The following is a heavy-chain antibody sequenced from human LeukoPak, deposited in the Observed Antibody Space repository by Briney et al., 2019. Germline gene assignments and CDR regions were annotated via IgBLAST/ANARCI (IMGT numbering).Heavy chain of an antibody. CDR1: GFTFSSYA. J-gene: IGHJ4*02. CDR3: ARDRPYYDFWSGYYGFDY. Sequence: GGSLRLSCAASGFTFSSYAMSWVRQAPGKGLEWVSAISGSGGSTYYADSVKGRFTISRDNSKNTLYLQMNSLRAEDTAVYYCARDRPYYDFWSGYYGFDYWGQGTLVTVSS. V-gene: IGHV3-23*01. D-gene: IGHD3-3*01. CDR2: ISGSGGST.